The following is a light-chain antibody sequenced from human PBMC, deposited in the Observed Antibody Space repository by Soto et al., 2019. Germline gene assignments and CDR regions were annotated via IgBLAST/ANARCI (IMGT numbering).Light chain of an antibody. CDR3: LQDYGDSWT. CDR2: AAS. V-gene: IGKV1-6*01. Sequence: IQMTQSPSSMSASVGDRVTITCRASRDVGSDVSWYQQKPGQAPKLLIYAASNLYTGVPSRFSGSRSGTEFTLTISSLQPEDFASYYCLQDYGDSWTFGQGTKVDIK. J-gene: IGKJ1*01. CDR1: RDVGSD.